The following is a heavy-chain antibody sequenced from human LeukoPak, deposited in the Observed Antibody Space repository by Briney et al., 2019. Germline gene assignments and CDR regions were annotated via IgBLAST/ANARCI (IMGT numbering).Heavy chain of an antibody. D-gene: IGHD7-27*01. CDR2: MKSNNGHT. CDR3: ARGPPNWGMVGY. J-gene: IGHJ4*02. CDR1: GYTFTSFD. V-gene: IGHV1-8*01. Sequence: ASVKVSCKASGYTFTSFDFNWVRQATGQGLEWMGWMKSNNGHTGYAQKFQGRVTMTRDTSISTAYMGLSSLTFEDTAVYYCARGPPNWGMVGYWGQGTLVTVSS.